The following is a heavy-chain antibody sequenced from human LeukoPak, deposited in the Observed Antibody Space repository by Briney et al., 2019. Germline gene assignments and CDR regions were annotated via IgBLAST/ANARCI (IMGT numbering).Heavy chain of an antibody. Sequence: SQTLSLTCAVYGGSFSGYYWSWIRQPPGNGLEWIGEINHSGSTNYNPSLKSRVTISVDTSKNQFSLKLSSVTAADTAVYYCARGLYCSSTSCYAFDIWGQGTMVTVSS. CDR2: INHSGST. J-gene: IGHJ3*02. D-gene: IGHD2-2*01. CDR1: GGSFSGYY. V-gene: IGHV4-34*01. CDR3: ARGLYCSSTSCYAFDI.